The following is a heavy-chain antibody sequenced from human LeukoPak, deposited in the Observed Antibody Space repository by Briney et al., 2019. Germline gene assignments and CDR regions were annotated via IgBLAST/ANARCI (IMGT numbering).Heavy chain of an antibody. V-gene: IGHV3-33*06. CDR1: GFTFNSSV. J-gene: IGHJ4*02. CDR3: AKADRHYYFDY. D-gene: IGHD6-6*01. CDR2: IWYDGSQK. Sequence: GGSLRLSCAASGFTFNSSVIHWVRQAPGKGLEWVAVIWYDGSQKYYRGSVEGRFAISRDNSKNTVYLQMNSLRVEDAAIYYCAKADRHYYFDYWGQGTLVTVSS.